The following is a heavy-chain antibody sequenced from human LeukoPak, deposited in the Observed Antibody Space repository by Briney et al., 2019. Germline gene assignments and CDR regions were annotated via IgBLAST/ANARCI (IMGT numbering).Heavy chain of an antibody. CDR1: GGSISHSY. V-gene: IGHV4-4*07. CDR3: ARLGYTSGLDY. D-gene: IGHD6-19*01. Sequence: PSETLSLTCTVSGGSISHSYWTWIRQPAGKGLEWIGRIYTSGSTNYSPSLKSRVTISIDESKNQFSLKLSSVTAADTAVYYCARLGYTSGLDYWGQGTLVTVSS. CDR2: IYTSGST. J-gene: IGHJ4*02.